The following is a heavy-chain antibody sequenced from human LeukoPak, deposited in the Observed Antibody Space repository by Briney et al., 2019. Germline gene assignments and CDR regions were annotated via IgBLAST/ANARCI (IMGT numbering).Heavy chain of an antibody. V-gene: IGHV3-23*01. Sequence: GGSLRLSCAASGFTFRSYGMTWVRQAPGKGLEWVSAISGSGDITYYADSVKGRFTISRDNSRNPLYLQMNSVRAGDTAVYYCAKSFRSTSLDYWGQGTLVTVSS. D-gene: IGHD2-2*01. CDR3: AKSFRSTSLDY. CDR2: ISGSGDIT. CDR1: GFTFRSYG. J-gene: IGHJ4*02.